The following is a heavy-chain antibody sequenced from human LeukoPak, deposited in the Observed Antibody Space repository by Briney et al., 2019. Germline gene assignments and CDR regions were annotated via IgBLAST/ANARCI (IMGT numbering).Heavy chain of an antibody. CDR2: IYYSGST. J-gene: IGHJ3*02. D-gene: IGHD3-3*01. Sequence: SETLSLTCTVSGGSISSSSYHWGWIRQPPGKGLEWIGSIYYSGSTYYNPSLKSRVTISVDTSKNQFSLKLSSVTAADTAVYYCARVTIFGVVIIPKFDAFDIWGQGTMVTVSS. V-gene: IGHV4-39*01. CDR1: GGSISSSSYH. CDR3: ARVTIFGVVIIPKFDAFDI.